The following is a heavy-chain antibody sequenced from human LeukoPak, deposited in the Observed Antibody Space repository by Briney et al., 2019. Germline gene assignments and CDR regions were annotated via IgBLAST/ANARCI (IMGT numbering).Heavy chain of an antibody. CDR1: GYTFTGYY. V-gene: IGHV1-8*02. Sequence: ASVKVSCKASGYTFTGYYMHWVRQAPGQGLEWMGKMTRNSGNTGYAQKFQGRVTMTRNTSISTAYMELSSLRSEDTAVYYCARGGYDILTGHFDYWGQGTLVTVSP. CDR2: MTRNSGNT. CDR3: ARGGYDILTGHFDY. D-gene: IGHD3-9*01. J-gene: IGHJ4*02.